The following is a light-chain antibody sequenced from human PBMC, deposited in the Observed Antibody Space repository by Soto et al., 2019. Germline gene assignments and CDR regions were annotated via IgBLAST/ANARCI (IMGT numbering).Light chain of an antibody. J-gene: IGKJ1*01. CDR2: DAS. Sequence: EIVLTQAPGTLSLSPGERASLSCRASQSVSSSYLAWYQQIPGQAPRLLINDASRRATGIPDRSSGSGSGTDFTLTISRLEPEDVAVSYCQQYGSSPPTFGQGTKVDIK. CDR3: QQYGSSPPT. CDR1: QSVSSSY. V-gene: IGKV3-20*01.